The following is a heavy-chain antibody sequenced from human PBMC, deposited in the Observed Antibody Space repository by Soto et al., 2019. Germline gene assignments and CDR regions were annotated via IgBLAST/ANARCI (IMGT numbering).Heavy chain of an antibody. J-gene: IGHJ2*01. CDR3: ANFNWYGDL. V-gene: IGHV4-59*01. CDR1: GGAISSYF. CDR2: IYYTGST. Sequence: QVQLQESGPGLVKPSETLSLTCTVSGGAISSYFWSWIRQPPGKGLEWIGYIYYTGSTNYNPALQSRVTISVDTSKNQFSLQLSSVTAADTAVYYCANFNWYGDLWGRGTLVTVYS.